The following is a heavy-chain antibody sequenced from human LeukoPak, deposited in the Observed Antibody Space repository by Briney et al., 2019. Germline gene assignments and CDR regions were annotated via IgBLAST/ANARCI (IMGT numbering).Heavy chain of an antibody. CDR2: INHSGST. V-gene: IGHV4-34*01. CDR1: GGSFSGYY. J-gene: IGHJ5*02. D-gene: IGHD2-15*01. Sequence: SETLSLTCAVYGGSFSGYYWSWIRQPPGKGLEWIGEINHSGSTNYNPSLKNRVTISVDTYKNQFSLKLSSVTAADTAVYYCARGNRYCSGGSCHTNWFDPWGQGTLVTVSS. CDR3: ARGNRYCSGGSCHTNWFDP.